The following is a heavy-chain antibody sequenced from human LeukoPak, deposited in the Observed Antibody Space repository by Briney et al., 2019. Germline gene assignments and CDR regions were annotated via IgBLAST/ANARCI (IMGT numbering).Heavy chain of an antibody. CDR3: AREDSYDFWSGYNRMSPFDY. CDR2: IYSTGST. Sequence: SQTLSLTCTVSGGSISSDNSYWNWIRQPAGKGLEWIGRIYSTGSTDYNPSLKSRVTMSVDTSKNQFSLKLSSVTAADTAVYYCAREDSYDFWSGYNRMSPFDYWGQGTLVTVSS. J-gene: IGHJ4*02. D-gene: IGHD3-3*01. CDR1: GGSISSDNSY. V-gene: IGHV4-61*02.